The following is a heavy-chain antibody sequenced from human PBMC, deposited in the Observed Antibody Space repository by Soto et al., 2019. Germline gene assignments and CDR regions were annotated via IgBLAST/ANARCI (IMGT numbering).Heavy chain of an antibody. Sequence: GGSLRLSCAASGFAFSSYDMDWVRQAPGKGLEWVSYINTDGGSIHYAESVKGRFTISRDNARNSLSLQMNSLRVEDTAVYYCLRDPFGLNFFDFWGQGALVPVSS. J-gene: IGHJ4*02. CDR1: GFAFSSYD. CDR3: LRDPFGLNFFDF. D-gene: IGHD3-3*01. CDR2: INTDGGSI. V-gene: IGHV3-48*01.